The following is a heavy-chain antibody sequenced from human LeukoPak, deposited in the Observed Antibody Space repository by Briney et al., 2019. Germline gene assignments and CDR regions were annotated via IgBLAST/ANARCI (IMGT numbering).Heavy chain of an antibody. CDR2: IYVTDLI. CDR1: GGPIRSNY. CDR3: ARGFGSGTSPFDN. J-gene: IGHJ4*02. D-gene: IGHD3-10*01. V-gene: IGHV4-4*07. Sequence: SGTLSLTCTVSGGPIRSNYWSWIRQTGGKGLEWIGRIYVTDLINYNPSLKSRVTISVDMSKNQLSLNLTSVTAADTAIYYCARGFGSGTSPFDNWGRGTLATVSS.